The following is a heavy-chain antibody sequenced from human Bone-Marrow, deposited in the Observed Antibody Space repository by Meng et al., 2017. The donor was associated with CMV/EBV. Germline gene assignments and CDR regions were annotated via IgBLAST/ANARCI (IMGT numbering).Heavy chain of an antibody. J-gene: IGHJ6*02. CDR2: LIPVYATA. CDR1: GGTFSSYA. Sequence: SVKVSCKASGGTFSSYAISWVRQAPGQGLEWMGGLIPVYATAGYAQQFEGRVTITTDQSTSTAYMELSRLRSDDTAVYYCARGRAALRGGYHYYYYGMDVWGQGTTVTVSS. D-gene: IGHD6-6*01. V-gene: IGHV1-69*05. CDR3: ARGRAALRGGYHYYYYGMDV.